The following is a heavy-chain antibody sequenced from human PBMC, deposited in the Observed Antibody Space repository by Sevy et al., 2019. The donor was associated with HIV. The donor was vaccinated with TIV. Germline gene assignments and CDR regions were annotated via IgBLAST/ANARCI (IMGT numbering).Heavy chain of an antibody. CDR2: ISSSSTI. Sequence: GGSLRLSCAASGFTFSSYSMNWVRQAPGKGLEWVSYISSSSTIYYADSVKGRFTISRDNAKNSLYLQMNSLRAEDTAVYYCARDADPFRGYCSSTSCYGGDYWGQGTLVTVSS. V-gene: IGHV3-48*01. CDR3: ARDADPFRGYCSSTSCYGGDY. CDR1: GFTFSSYS. J-gene: IGHJ4*02. D-gene: IGHD2-2*01.